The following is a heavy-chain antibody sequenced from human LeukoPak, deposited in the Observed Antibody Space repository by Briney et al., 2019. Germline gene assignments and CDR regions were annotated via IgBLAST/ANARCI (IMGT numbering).Heavy chain of an antibody. Sequence: PGGSLRLSCAASGFTFSDYYMSWIRQAPGKGLEWVSYISSSSSYTNYADSVKGRFTFSRDNAKNSLYLQMNSLRAEDTAVYYCARVPRITMVRGVIMAYYFDYWGQGTLVTVSS. CDR1: GFTFSDYY. J-gene: IGHJ4*02. V-gene: IGHV3-11*05. D-gene: IGHD3-10*01. CDR3: ARVPRITMVRGVIMAYYFDY. CDR2: ISSSSSYT.